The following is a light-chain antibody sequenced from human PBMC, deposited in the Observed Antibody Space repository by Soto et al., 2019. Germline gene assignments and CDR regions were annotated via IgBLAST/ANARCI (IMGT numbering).Light chain of an antibody. J-gene: IGKJ1*01. CDR2: KAS. CDR1: QSISSW. CDR3: QQYNSSWT. Sequence: DIQMTQSPSTLSASVGDRVTITCRASQSISSWLAWYQQKPGKAPKLLIYKASSLESGVPSRFSGSGSGTEFTLTISSLPPDDFATYYCQQYNSSWTFGQGTKVDIK. V-gene: IGKV1-5*03.